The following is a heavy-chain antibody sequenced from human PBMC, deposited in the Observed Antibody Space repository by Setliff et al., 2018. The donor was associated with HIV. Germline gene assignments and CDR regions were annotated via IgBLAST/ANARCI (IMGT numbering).Heavy chain of an antibody. CDR1: GFRFSNYA. V-gene: IGHV3-23*01. J-gene: IGHJ4*02. CDR2: IGGVGFVST. D-gene: IGHD3-22*01. CDR3: AKLYDSSGYSHY. Sequence: PGGSLRLSCTASGFRFSNYAMTWVRQAPGKGLEWVATIGGVGFVSTYYADSVKGRFTISRDNSNNTLYLQMNSQRAEDTAVYYCAKLYDSSGYSHYWGQGTLVTVSS.